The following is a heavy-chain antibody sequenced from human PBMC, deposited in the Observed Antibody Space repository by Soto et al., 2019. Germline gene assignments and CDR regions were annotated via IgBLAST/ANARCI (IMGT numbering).Heavy chain of an antibody. V-gene: IGHV4-39*01. J-gene: IGHJ5*02. Sequence: AETLCLACTISVDSIIISDFYWGWVRQPRGKGWEWIGRISYLGSSYYNPSLKSRVTMSVDTPQNQFSLRLRSVTAADTALYFCARHSLALRKNNWFDPWGQGIMVTVSS. CDR3: ARHSLALRKNNWFDP. D-gene: IGHD3-3*02. CDR1: VDSIIISDFY. CDR2: ISYLGSS.